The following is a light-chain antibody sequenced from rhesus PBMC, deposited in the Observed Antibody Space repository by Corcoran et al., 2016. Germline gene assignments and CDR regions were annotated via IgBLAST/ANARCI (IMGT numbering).Light chain of an antibody. CDR3: QQYSSRPLT. CDR1: QSVGST. CDR2: KAS. Sequence: DIQMTQSPSSLSASLGDTVTISCRASQSVGSTLAWYQQRPGKTPKLQIYKASTLETGVPSRFSGRGSVTDFTLTISSLQSDDFATYYCQQYSSRPLTFGPGTKLDIK. J-gene: IGKJ3*01. V-gene: IGKV1-22*01.